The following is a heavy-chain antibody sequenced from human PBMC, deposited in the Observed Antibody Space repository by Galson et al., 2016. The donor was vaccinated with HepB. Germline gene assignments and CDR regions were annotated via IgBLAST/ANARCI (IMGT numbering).Heavy chain of an antibody. Sequence: SLRLSCAASGFTVSSINMNWVRQGPGTGLEWVSDIYTNGNAYYADYVQGRSIMSRDNSKNTVYLQMNSLRADDTAVYYCVRESPWYFDVWGRGTVVTVSS. CDR2: IYTNGNA. V-gene: IGHV3-53*01. J-gene: IGHJ2*01. CDR1: GFTVSSIN. CDR3: VRESPWYFDV.